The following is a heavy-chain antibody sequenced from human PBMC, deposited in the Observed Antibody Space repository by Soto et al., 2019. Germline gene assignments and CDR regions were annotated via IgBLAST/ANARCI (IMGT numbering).Heavy chain of an antibody. V-gene: IGHV5-51*01. Sequence: PRESLKISCKGSGYSFTSYWIGWVRQMPGKGLEWMGIIYPGDSDTRYSPSFQGQVTISADKSISTAYLQWSSLKASDTAMYYCERVTKPSFYYYGMDVWGQGTTVTVSS. J-gene: IGHJ6*02. CDR2: IYPGDSDT. D-gene: IGHD4-4*01. CDR3: ERVTKPSFYYYGMDV. CDR1: GYSFTSYW.